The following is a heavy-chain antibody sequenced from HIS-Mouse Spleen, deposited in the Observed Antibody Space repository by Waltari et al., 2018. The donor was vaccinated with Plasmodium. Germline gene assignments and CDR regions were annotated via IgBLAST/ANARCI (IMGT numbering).Heavy chain of an antibody. Sequence: QVQLQQWGAGLLKPSETLSLTCAVYGGSFSGYYWSWIRQPPGKGLEWIGEINHSGSTNYNPALKSRVTISVDTSKNQFSLKLSSVTAEDTAVYYCASSGSGSYYYWGQGTLVTVSS. J-gene: IGHJ4*02. CDR3: ASSGSGSYYY. V-gene: IGHV4-34*01. CDR2: INHSGST. D-gene: IGHD3-10*01. CDR1: GGSFSGYY.